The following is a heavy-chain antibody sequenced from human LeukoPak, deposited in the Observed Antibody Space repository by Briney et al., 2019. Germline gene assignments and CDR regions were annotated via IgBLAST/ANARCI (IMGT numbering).Heavy chain of an antibody. Sequence: PGGSLRLSCAASGLPFNTYGMHWVRQAPGKGLEWVAVIWYDGSKKYYADSVKGRFTISRDNSKNILYLQMSSLSAEDTAVYYCEMSSGGSDHDYFDYWGQGTLVTVSS. V-gene: IGHV3-33*01. CDR1: GLPFNTYG. J-gene: IGHJ4*02. D-gene: IGHD1-26*01. CDR3: EMSSGGSDHDYFDY. CDR2: IWYDGSKK.